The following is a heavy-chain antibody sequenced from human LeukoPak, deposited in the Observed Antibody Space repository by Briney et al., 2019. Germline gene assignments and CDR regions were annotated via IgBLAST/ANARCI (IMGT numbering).Heavy chain of an antibody. D-gene: IGHD2-2*01. V-gene: IGHV1-2*02. Sequence: ASVKVSCKASGYTFTGYYMHWVRQAPGQGLEWMGWINPNSGGTNYAQKFQGRVTMTRDTSISTAYMELSRLRSDDTAVHYCARYAQALDAFDIWGQGTMVTVSS. CDR2: INPNSGGT. J-gene: IGHJ3*02. CDR1: GYTFTGYY. CDR3: ARYAQALDAFDI.